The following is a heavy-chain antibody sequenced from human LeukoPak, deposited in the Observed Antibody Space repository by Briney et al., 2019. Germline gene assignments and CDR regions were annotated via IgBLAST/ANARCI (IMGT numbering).Heavy chain of an antibody. CDR1: GYTFTSYG. D-gene: IGHD2-21*02. CDR2: ISAYNGNT. V-gene: IGHV1-18*01. J-gene: IGHJ4*02. CDR3: ARDPRAYCGGDCQYYFDY. Sequence: ASVKVSCMASGYTFTSYGISWVRQAPGQGLEWMGWISAYNGNTNYAQKLQGRVTMTTDTSTSTAYMELRSLRSDDTAVYYCARDPRAYCGGDCQYYFDYWGQGTLVTVSS.